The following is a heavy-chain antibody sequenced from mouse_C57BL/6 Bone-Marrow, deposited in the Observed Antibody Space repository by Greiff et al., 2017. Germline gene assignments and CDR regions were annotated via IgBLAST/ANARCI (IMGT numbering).Heavy chain of an antibody. CDR1: GYSITSGYD. D-gene: IGHD2-1*01. V-gene: IGHV3-1*01. CDR2: ISYSGST. J-gene: IGHJ3*01. Sequence: VQLQQSGPGMVKPAQSLYLTCTVTGYSITSGYDWHWIRHFPGNKQEWMGYISYSGSTNYNPSLKSRISITHDTSQNHFFLKLNSVTTEDTATYYCAREGGNWPGFAYWGQGTLVTVSA. CDR3: AREGGNWPGFAY.